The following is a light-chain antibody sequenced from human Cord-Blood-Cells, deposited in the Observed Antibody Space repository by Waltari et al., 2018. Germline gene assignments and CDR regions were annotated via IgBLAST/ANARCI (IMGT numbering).Light chain of an antibody. CDR3: QQYGSSPWT. J-gene: IGKJ1*01. V-gene: IGKV3-20*01. CDR1: QSVSSSY. CDR2: GAS. Sequence: VFTQSPGTLSLSPGERATLSCRASQSVSSSYLAWYQQKPGQAPRLLIYGASSRATGIPDRFSGSGSGTDFTLTISRLEPEDFAVYYCQQYGSSPWTFGQGTKVEIK.